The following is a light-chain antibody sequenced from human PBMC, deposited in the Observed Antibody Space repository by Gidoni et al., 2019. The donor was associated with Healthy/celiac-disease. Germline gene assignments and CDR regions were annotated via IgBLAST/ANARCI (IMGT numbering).Light chain of an antibody. V-gene: IGKV3-20*01. CDR3: QQYGSAPRT. CDR2: GAS. Sequence: EIVLTQSPGTLSLSPGERATLSCRASQSVSSSYLAWYQQKPGQAPRLLSYGASSRATGIPDRFSGSGVGTDFTLTISRQEPEDFAVYYFQQYGSAPRTFGQGTKVEIK. J-gene: IGKJ1*01. CDR1: QSVSSSY.